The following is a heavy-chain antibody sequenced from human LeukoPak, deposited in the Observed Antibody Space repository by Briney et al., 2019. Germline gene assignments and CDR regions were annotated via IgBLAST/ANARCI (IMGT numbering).Heavy chain of an antibody. V-gene: IGHV3-74*01. J-gene: IGHJ4*02. CDR1: GFTFSSYW. CDR2: INSDGSST. CDR3: ARDGTYYYDSSGYPDY. D-gene: IGHD3-22*01. Sequence: GGSLRLSCAASGFTFSSYWMHWVRQAPGKGLVWASRINSDGSSTSYADSVKGRFTISRDNAKNTLYLQMNSLRAEDTAVYYCARDGTYYYDSSGYPDYWGQGTLVTVSS.